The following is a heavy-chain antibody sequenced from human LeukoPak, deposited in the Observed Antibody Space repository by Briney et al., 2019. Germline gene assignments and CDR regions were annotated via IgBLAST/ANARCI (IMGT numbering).Heavy chain of an antibody. D-gene: IGHD5-24*01. V-gene: IGHV3-66*01. Sequence: TGESLRLSCAASGFTVSGNYMSWVRQAPGKGLEWVSLLYSGGSTYYADSVKGRFSISRDNSKNTLYLQMNSLRAEDTAVYYCASRDKGYYYGMDVWGQGTTVTVSS. CDR2: LYSGGST. CDR1: GFTVSGNY. J-gene: IGHJ6*02. CDR3: ASRDKGYYYGMDV.